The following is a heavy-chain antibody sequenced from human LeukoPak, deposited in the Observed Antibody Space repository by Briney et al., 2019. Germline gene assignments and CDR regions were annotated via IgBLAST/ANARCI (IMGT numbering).Heavy chain of an antibody. V-gene: IGHV4-34*01. CDR2: INHSGST. D-gene: IGHD6-13*01. CDR1: GGSFSGYY. Sequence: SGTLSLTCAVYGGSFSGYYWSWIRQPAGKGLDWIGEINHSGSTNYNPSLKSRVTISVDTSKNLCSLKLGSVTAADSAMLNCARTMAKDSPSYSSSWSKYYFDYWGQGTLVTVSS. CDR3: ARTMAKDSPSYSSSWSKYYFDY. J-gene: IGHJ4*02.